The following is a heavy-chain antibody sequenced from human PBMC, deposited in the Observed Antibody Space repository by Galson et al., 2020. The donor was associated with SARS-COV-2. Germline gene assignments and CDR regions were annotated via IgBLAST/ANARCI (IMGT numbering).Heavy chain of an antibody. CDR1: GFTFSDYY. V-gene: IGHV3-11*06. CDR2: ISSSGTYS. CDR3: ARSGRDCSGGICYGAEYFQY. D-gene: IGHD2-15*01. J-gene: IGHJ1*01. Sequence: GESLKISCAASGFTFSDYYMSWMRQAPGKALEWISYISSSGTYSNYADSVKGRFTISRDSAKNSLYLQMNSLRAEDTALYFCARSGRDCSGGICYGAEYFQYWGQGNPVTVSS.